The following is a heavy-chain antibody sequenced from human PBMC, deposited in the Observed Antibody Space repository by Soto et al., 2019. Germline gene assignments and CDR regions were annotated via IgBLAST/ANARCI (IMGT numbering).Heavy chain of an antibody. CDR1: CYTFTSYG. Sequence: KVSCKSSCYTFTSYGISWVRQAPGQGLEWMAWISAYNDNTEYSHKLHSRVTMTTDTSTNTSSMDLRRIRVDDTAVYYCARVAGLMATTNFDSWGQGTLVTVSS. J-gene: IGHJ4*02. CDR3: ARVAGLMATTNFDS. CDR2: ISAYNDNT. V-gene: IGHV1-18*04. D-gene: IGHD5-12*01.